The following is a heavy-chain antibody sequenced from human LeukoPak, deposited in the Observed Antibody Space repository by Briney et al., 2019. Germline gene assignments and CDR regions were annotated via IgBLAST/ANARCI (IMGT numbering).Heavy chain of an antibody. V-gene: IGHV4-4*07. Sequence: PSETLSLTCTVSGGSISSYYWSWLRQPAGKGLEWLGRIYTSGSTNYNPSLKSRVTMSVDTSKNQFSLKLSSVTAADTAVYYCTRDIPYYYDSSGFDAFDIWGQGTMVTVSS. CDR2: IYTSGST. J-gene: IGHJ3*02. CDR1: GGSISSYY. CDR3: TRDIPYYYDSSGFDAFDI. D-gene: IGHD3-22*01.